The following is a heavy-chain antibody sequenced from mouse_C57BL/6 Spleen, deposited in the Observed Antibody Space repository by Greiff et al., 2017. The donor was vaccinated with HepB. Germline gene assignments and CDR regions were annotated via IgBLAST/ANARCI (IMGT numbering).Heavy chain of an antibody. CDR1: GYSFTGYY. V-gene: IGHV1-42*01. CDR3: ARSARAMDY. J-gene: IGHJ4*01. CDR2: INPSTGGT. Sequence: EVQRVESGPELVKPGASVKISCKASGYSFTGYYMNWVKQSPEKSLEWIGEINPSTGGTTYNQKFKAKATLTVDKSSSTAYMQLKSLTSEDSAVYYCARSARAMDYWGQGTSVTVSS.